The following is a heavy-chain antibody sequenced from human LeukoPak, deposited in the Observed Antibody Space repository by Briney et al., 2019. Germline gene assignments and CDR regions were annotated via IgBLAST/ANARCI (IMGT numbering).Heavy chain of an antibody. J-gene: IGHJ4*02. V-gene: IGHV1-18*01. Sequence: ASVKVSCKASGYTFTSYGISWVRQAPGQGLEWMGWISAYNGNTNYAQKLQGRVTMTTDTSTSTAYMELRSLRSDDTAVYYCATSSVGAQMTGPSLPFDYWGQGTLVTVSS. CDR1: GYTFTSYG. CDR3: ATSSVGAQMTGPSLPFDY. CDR2: ISAYNGNT. D-gene: IGHD1-26*01.